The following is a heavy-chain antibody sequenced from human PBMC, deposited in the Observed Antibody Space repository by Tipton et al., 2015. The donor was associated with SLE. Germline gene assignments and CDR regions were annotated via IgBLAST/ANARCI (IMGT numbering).Heavy chain of an antibody. D-gene: IGHD7-27*01. CDR3: ARGLMGIQAFDI. CDR2: INHSGST. J-gene: IGHJ3*02. Sequence: TLSLTCAVYGGSFSGYYWSWIRQPPGKGLEWIGEINHSGSTNYNPSLKSRVTISVDTSKNQFSLNLSSVTAAGTAVYYCARGLMGIQAFDIWGQGTMVTVSS. V-gene: IGHV4-34*01. CDR1: GGSFSGYY.